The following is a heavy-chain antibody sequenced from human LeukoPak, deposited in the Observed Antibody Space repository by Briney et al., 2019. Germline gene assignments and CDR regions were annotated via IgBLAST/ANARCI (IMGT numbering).Heavy chain of an antibody. J-gene: IGHJ3*02. D-gene: IGHD4-17*01. CDR1: TDSFSSHY. CDR2: ISYIGST. V-gene: IGHV4-59*11. CDR3: ARDVVTVTKGFDI. Sequence: SETLSLTCAVSTDSFSSHYWTWIRQPPGQGLEWIGYISYIGSTNYNPSLKSRVTISIDTSKNQFSLRLSSVTAADTAVYYCARDVVTVTKGFDIWGQGTMVSVSS.